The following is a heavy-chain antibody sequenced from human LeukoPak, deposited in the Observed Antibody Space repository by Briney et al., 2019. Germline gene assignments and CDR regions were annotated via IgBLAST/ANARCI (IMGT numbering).Heavy chain of an antibody. D-gene: IGHD2-15*01. Sequence: TSETLSLTCTVSGXSISSSSYYWGWIRQSPGKGLEWIGSIYYSGSAYYNPSLKSRVTISVDTSKKQFSLKLTSVTAADTAVYYCARLGGIFDTPYFDYWGQGTLVTVPS. V-gene: IGHV4-39*01. J-gene: IGHJ4*02. CDR3: ARLGGIFDTPYFDY. CDR2: IYYSGSA. CDR1: GXSISSSSYY.